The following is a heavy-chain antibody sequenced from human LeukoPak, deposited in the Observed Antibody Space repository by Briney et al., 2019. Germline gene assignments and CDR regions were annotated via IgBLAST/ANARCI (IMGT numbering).Heavy chain of an antibody. J-gene: IGHJ4*02. CDR2: IHSGRTI. V-gene: IGHV3-53*01. CDR3: ARDPPGIAASVSGG. CDR1: GFTVSNKY. D-gene: IGHD6-13*01. Sequence: PGGSLRLSCTASGFTVSNKYMNWVGQPPGKGLEGLALIHSGRTINYADSVKSRSTICRDKSKDTLYLQMTDLRVEDTAVYYCARDPPGIAASVSGGWGQGTLVTVSS.